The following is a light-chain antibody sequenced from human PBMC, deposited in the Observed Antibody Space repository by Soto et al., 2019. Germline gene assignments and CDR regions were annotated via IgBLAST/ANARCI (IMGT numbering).Light chain of an antibody. CDR3: QQRSNSPIT. J-gene: IGKJ5*01. CDR2: DAS. CDR1: QSVNTY. V-gene: IGKV3-11*01. Sequence: EIVLTQSPDTLSLAPGERATLSCRASQSVNTYLAWYQQKPGQAPRLLIYDASSRATGIPARFSGSGSGTFFPLTISRMYPDVSALYCWQQRSNSPITFGEGTRLDIK.